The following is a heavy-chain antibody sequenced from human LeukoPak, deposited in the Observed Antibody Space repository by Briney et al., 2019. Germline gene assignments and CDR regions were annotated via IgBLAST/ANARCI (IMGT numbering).Heavy chain of an antibody. D-gene: IGHD1-26*01. J-gene: IGHJ4*02. V-gene: IGHV3-15*01. CDR3: TTCTGSYGGWYYFDC. CDR2: IKSKTDGGTT. CDR1: GFTFSNAW. Sequence: GGSLRLSCAASGFTFSNAWMSWVRQAPGKGLEWVGRIKSKTDGGTTDYAAPVKGRFTISRDDSKNTLYLQMNSLKTEDTAVYYCTTCTGSYGGWYYFDCWGQGTLVTVSS.